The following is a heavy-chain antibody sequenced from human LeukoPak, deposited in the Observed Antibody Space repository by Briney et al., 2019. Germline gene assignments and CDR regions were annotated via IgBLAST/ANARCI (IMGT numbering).Heavy chain of an antibody. V-gene: IGHV1-69*13. J-gene: IGHJ3*02. D-gene: IGHD2-2*01. CDR2: IIPIFGTA. CDR1: GGTFSSYA. Sequence: SVRISCKASGGTFSSYAISWVRQAPGQGLEWMGRIIPIFGTANYAQKFQGRVTITADESTSTAYMELSSLRSEDTAVYYCARDSPESSPYCSSTSCYLGGAFDIWGQGTMVTVSS. CDR3: ARDSPESSPYCSSTSCYLGGAFDI.